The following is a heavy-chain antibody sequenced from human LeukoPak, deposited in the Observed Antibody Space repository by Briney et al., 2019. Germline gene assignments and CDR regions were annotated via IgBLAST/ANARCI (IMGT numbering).Heavy chain of an antibody. CDR2: IYYSGST. CDR3: ASGDDYSNYYFNY. D-gene: IGHD4-11*01. J-gene: IGHJ4*02. V-gene: IGHV4-59*01. Sequence: SETLSLTCAVYGGSFSGYYWTWIRQPPGKGLQWIGYIYYSGSTNYNPSLKGRVTISVDTSKNQFSLRLSSVTAADTAVYYCASGDDYSNYYFNYWGRGTLVTVSS. CDR1: GGSFSGYY.